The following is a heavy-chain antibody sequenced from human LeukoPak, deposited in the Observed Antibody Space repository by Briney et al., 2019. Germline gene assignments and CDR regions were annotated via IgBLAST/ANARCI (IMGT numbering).Heavy chain of an antibody. J-gene: IGHJ4*02. V-gene: IGHV4-34*01. D-gene: IGHD5-18*01. CDR2: INHSGST. CDR1: GGSFSGYY. Sequence: SETLSLTCAVYGGSFSGYYWSWIRQPPGKGLEWIGEINHSGSTNYNPSLKSRVTISVDTSKNQFSLKLSSVTAADTAVYYCARRWIQLWAFDYWGQGTLVTVSS. CDR3: ARRWIQLWAFDY.